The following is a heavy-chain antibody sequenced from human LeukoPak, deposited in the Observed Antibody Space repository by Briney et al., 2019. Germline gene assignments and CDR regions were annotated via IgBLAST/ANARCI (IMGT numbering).Heavy chain of an antibody. V-gene: IGHV3-48*02. CDR2: ITSSSTI. CDR3: AREYSSSSGSVSDY. Sequence: GGSLRLSCAASGFTFSSYNMNWVRQAPGKGLEWVSYITSSSTIYYADSVKGRFTISRDNAKNSLYLQMNSLGDGDTAVYYCAREYSSSSGSVSDYWGQGTLVTVSS. J-gene: IGHJ4*02. CDR1: GFTFSSYN. D-gene: IGHD6-6*01.